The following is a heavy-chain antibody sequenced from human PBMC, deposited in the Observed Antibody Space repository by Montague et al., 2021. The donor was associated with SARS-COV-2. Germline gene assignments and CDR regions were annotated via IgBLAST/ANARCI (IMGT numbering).Heavy chain of an antibody. Sequence: SETLSLTCTVSGDSVRTGRHYWNWIRRPPGKGLEWIGYIFHSSSSNYNPSLESRVDMSIDTSNSQFSLTLTSVTAADTAVYYCARGGGYYNYGLDVWGPGTTVTVSS. CDR3: ARGGGYYNYGLDV. D-gene: IGHD3-22*01. CDR1: GDSVRTGRHY. CDR2: IFHSSSS. J-gene: IGHJ6*02. V-gene: IGHV4-61*01.